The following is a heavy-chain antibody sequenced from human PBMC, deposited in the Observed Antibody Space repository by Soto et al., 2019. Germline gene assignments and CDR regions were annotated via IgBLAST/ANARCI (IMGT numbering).Heavy chain of an antibody. Sequence: SETLSLTCTVSGGSISSGDYYWSWIRQPPGKGLEWIGYIYYSGSTNYNPSLKSRVTISVDTSKNQFSLKLSSVTAADTAVYYCARHSNEYRKSLDYRAQRTPVTVSS. CDR3: ARHSNEYRKSLDY. CDR1: GGSISSGDYY. D-gene: IGHD6-13*01. V-gene: IGHV4-30-4*01. CDR2: IYYSGST. J-gene: IGHJ4*02.